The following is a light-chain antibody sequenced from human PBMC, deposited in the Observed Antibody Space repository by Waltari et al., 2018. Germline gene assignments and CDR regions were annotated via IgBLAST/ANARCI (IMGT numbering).Light chain of an antibody. CDR3: QQYDGEVVT. V-gene: IGKV3-20*01. CDR1: QSVTSIS. CDR2: GTS. J-gene: IGKJ4*01. Sequence: ASQSVTSISLTWDQKKLGQAPRLLIYGTSSRATGIPDRLSGSGSGTDFTLTISRLEPEDFAVYYCQQYDGEVVTFGGGTKVEI.